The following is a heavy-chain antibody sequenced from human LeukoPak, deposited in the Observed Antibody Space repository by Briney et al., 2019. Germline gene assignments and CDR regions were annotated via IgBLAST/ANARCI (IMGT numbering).Heavy chain of an antibody. CDR2: FYSPGST. V-gene: IGHV3-53*01. D-gene: IGHD3-22*01. J-gene: IGHJ1*01. Sequence: GGSLRLSCAASGFTVTTKTMAWVRQAPGRGLEWVSVFYSPGSTYYADSVHGRFTISRDTSLNTLFLQMNSLRVEDTAVYYCASARESCIGSTCYEYFHHWGQGTPLKVSS. CDR3: ASARESCIGSTCYEYFHH. CDR1: GFTVTTKT.